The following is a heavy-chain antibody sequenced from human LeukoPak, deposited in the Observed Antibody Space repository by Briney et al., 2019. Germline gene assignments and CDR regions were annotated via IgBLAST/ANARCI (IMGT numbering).Heavy chain of an antibody. Sequence: GGSLRLSCAASGFTFSSYAMSWVRQAPAKGLEWVSAISGSGGSTYYADSVKGRFTISRDNSKNTLYLQMNSLRAEDTAVYYCAKSGGYSYGPYDFDYWGQGPLVIVSS. J-gene: IGHJ4*02. CDR1: GFTFSSYA. CDR3: AKSGGYSYGPYDFDY. D-gene: IGHD5-18*01. V-gene: IGHV3-23*01. CDR2: ISGSGGST.